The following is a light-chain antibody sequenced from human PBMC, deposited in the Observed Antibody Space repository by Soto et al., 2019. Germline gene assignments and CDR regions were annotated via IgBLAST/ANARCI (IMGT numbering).Light chain of an antibody. J-gene: IGKJ1*01. CDR3: QQYDNWPWT. Sequence: MSNSPSTVSASIGDRVTITCRASQSVSSTYLAWYQQKPGQAPRLLIHGASTRAPGFPARFSGSGSGTDFTLTISSLQSEDFAVYYCQQYDNWPWTFGQGTKVDI. CDR1: QSVSSTY. V-gene: IGKV3-15*01. CDR2: GAS.